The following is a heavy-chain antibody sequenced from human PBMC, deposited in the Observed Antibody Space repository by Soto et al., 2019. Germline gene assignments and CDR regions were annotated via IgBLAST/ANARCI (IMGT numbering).Heavy chain of an antibody. CDR1: GFIFSTYG. D-gene: IGHD2-15*01. Sequence: QALLVASGGGVAQPGSSLRISCAASGFIFSTYGIHWVRQAPGKGLEWVAFISYDGTTEEYADPVRGRFSVSRDNSENTVFLQMNSLRAEDTAVYFCAKGRYFDASGGCANYWGQGTEVTVSS. CDR2: ISYDGTTE. J-gene: IGHJ4*02. V-gene: IGHV3-30*18. CDR3: AKGRYFDASGGCANY.